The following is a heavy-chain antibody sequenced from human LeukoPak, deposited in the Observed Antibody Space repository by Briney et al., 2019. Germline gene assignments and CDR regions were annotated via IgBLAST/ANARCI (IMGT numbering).Heavy chain of an antibody. J-gene: IGHJ4*02. Sequence: PSETLSLTCTVSGGSISSSSYYWGWIRQPPGKGLEWIGSIYYSGSTYYNPSLKSRVTISVDTSKNQFSLKLSSVTAADTAVYYCARRKPYYDILTGYYHPYYFDYWGQGTLVTVSS. CDR1: GGSISSSSYY. V-gene: IGHV4-39*01. CDR3: ARRKPYYDILTGYYHPYYFDY. CDR2: IYYSGST. D-gene: IGHD3-9*01.